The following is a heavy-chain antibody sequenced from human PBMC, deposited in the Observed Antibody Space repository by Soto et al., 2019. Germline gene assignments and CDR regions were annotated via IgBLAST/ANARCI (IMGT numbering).Heavy chain of an antibody. Sequence: ASVKVSCKASGYTFTSYGISWVRQAPGQGLEWMGWISAYNGNTNYAQKLQGRVTMTTDTSTSTAYMELRSLRSDDTAVYYCARDHPIPVAGTGFDYWGQGTLVTVSS. V-gene: IGHV1-18*01. J-gene: IGHJ4*02. CDR1: GYTFTSYG. CDR2: ISAYNGNT. CDR3: ARDHPIPVAGTGFDY. D-gene: IGHD6-19*01.